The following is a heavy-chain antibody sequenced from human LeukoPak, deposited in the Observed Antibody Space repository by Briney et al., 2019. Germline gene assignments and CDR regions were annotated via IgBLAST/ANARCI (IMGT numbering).Heavy chain of an antibody. Sequence: VGSLRLSCAASGFTFSSNSLSWVRQAPGKGLEWVSAISGGNGKTYYADSVKGRFTISRDNSRNMLYLQMNSLRAEDTAVYYCAKDLSPAADWGQGTLVTVSS. D-gene: IGHD2-2*01. CDR3: AKDLSPAAD. CDR1: GFTFSSNS. V-gene: IGHV3-23*01. CDR2: ISGGNGKT. J-gene: IGHJ4*02.